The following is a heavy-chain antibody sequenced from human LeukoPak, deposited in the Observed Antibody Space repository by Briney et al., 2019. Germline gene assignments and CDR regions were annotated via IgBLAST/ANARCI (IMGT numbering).Heavy chain of an antibody. CDR3: AKDPDYYDSSGYWGKEGYYYGMDV. V-gene: IGHV3-30*18. Sequence: PGGSLRLSCAASGFTFSSYGMHWVRQAPGKGLEWVAVISYDGSNKYYADSVKGRFTISRDNSKNTLYLQMNSLRAEDTAVYYCAKDPDYYDSSGYWGKEGYYYGMDVWGQGTTVTVSS. J-gene: IGHJ6*02. CDR1: GFTFSSYG. CDR2: ISYDGSNK. D-gene: IGHD3-22*01.